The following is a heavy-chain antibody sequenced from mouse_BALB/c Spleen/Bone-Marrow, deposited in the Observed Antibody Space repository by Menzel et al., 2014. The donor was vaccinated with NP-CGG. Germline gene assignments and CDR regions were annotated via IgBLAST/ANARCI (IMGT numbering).Heavy chain of an antibody. D-gene: IGHD2-14*01. V-gene: IGHV2-6-7*01. Sequence: QVQLQQSGPGLVAPSQSLSITCTVSGFSLTGYGVNWVRQPPGKGLEWLGMIWGDGSTDYNSALKSRLSISKDNSKSXVFLKMNSLQTDDTARYYCARDKYDGALDYWGQGTPVTVSS. CDR2: IWGDGST. J-gene: IGHJ4*01. CDR1: GFSLTGYG. CDR3: ARDKYDGALDY.